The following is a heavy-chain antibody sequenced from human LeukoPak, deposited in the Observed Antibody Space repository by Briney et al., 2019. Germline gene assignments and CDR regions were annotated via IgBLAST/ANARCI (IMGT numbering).Heavy chain of an antibody. CDR3: AREDTGGLDY. D-gene: IGHD2-8*02. V-gene: IGHV4-39*07. J-gene: IGHJ4*02. CDR1: GGSISSSSHY. CDR2: IYYSGST. Sequence: SETLSLTCSVSGGSISSSSHYWDWIRPPPGEGLEWIGSIYYSGSTYYNPSLKSRVTISVDTSKNQFSLKLISVTAADTAVYYCAREDTGGLDYWGQGILVTVSP.